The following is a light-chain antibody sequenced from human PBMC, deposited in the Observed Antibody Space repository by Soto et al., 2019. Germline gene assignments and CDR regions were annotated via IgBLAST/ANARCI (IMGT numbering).Light chain of an antibody. CDR2: DVT. J-gene: IGLJ3*02. Sequence: QSALTQPRSVSGSPGQSVTLSCTGTSSDVGGYPYVSWFQQHPGKAPKLMIYDVTKRPSGVPDRFSGSKSGNTASLTISGLQAEDEAEYYCCSYAGSFTLVFGGGTQLTVL. CDR1: SSDVGGYPY. V-gene: IGLV2-11*01. CDR3: CSYAGSFTLV.